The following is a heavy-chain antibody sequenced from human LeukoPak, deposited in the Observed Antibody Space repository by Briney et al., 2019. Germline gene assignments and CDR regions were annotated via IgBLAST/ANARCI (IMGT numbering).Heavy chain of an antibody. CDR2: IYYSGST. Sequence: PSETLSLTCTVSGGSTSARSHNWGWIRQPPGKGLEWIGSIYYSGSTYYNPSLKSRVTISVDTSKNQFSLKLSSVTAADTAVYYCASENCSGTSFSSFDYWGQGTLVTVSS. D-gene: IGHD2-2*01. V-gene: IGHV4-39*01. CDR3: ASENCSGTSFSSFDY. CDR1: GGSTSARSHN. J-gene: IGHJ4*02.